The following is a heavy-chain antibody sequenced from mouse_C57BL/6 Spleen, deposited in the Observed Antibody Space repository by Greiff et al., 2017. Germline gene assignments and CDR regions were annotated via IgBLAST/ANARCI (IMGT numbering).Heavy chain of an antibody. CDR3: ARITTVVATDGYFDV. D-gene: IGHD1-1*01. V-gene: IGHV3-6*01. CDR2: ISYDGSN. J-gene: IGHJ1*03. CDR1: GYSITSGYY. Sequence: EVQLQQSGPGLVKPSQSLSLTCSVTGYSITSGYYWNWIRQFPGNKLEWMGYISYDGSNNYNPSLKNRISITRDTSKNQFFLKLNSVTTEDTATYYCARITTVVATDGYFDVWGTGTTVTVSS.